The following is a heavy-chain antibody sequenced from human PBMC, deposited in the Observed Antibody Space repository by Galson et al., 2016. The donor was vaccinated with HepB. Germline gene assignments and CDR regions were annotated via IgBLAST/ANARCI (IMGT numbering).Heavy chain of an antibody. CDR1: SGSISFSY. CDR3: ARSPPGLYPLVPAAMNNYFDP. CDR2: VYYTGST. Sequence: SETLSLTCSVSSGSISFSYWSWIRQSPGKGLEWIGYVYYTGSTEYNPSLKGRVTMSVDTSKNQFSLKMPSVPAADTAVYYCARSPPGLYPLVPAAMNNYFDPWGQGILVTVST. J-gene: IGHJ5*02. D-gene: IGHD2-2*01. V-gene: IGHV4-59*01.